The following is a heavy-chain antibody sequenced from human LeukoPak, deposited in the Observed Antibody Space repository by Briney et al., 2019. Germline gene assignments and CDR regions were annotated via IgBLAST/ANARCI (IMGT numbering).Heavy chain of an antibody. CDR3: AADARYSSGWYRHYHYGMDA. CDR2: IVVGSGNT. Sequence: GASVKVSCKASGFTFTSSAMQWVRQARGQRLEWIGWIVVGSGNTNYAQKFQERVTITRDMSTSTAYMELSSLRSEDTAVYYCAADARYSSGWYRHYHYGMDAWGQGTTVTVSS. D-gene: IGHD6-19*01. J-gene: IGHJ6*02. CDR1: GFTFTSSA. V-gene: IGHV1-58*02.